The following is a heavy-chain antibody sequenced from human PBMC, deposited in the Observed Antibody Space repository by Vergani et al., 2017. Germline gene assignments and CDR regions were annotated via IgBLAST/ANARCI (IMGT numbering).Heavy chain of an antibody. CDR2: IYYSGST. CDR1: GGSISSYY. V-gene: IGHV4-59*01. Sequence: QVQLQQWGAGLLKPSETLSLTCTVSGGSISSYYWSWIRQPPGKGLEWIGYIYYSGSTNYNPSLKSRVTISVDTSKNQFSLKLSSVTAADTAVYYCARAAGSYYNSFVGYYYYGMDVWGQGTTVTVSS. D-gene: IGHD3-10*01. CDR3: ARAAGSYYNSFVGYYYYGMDV. J-gene: IGHJ6*02.